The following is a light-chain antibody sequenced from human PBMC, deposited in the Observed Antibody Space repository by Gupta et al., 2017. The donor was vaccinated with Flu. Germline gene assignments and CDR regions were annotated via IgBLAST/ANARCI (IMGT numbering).Light chain of an antibody. V-gene: IGLV3-21*02. CDR2: DDR. Sequence: SYVLIQPPSMSVAPGQTARIPCGGNDIGLKDVHWYQQKPGQAPVLVMYDDRDRPSGIAERLSGSNSGTEATLTISRVEGGDEADYFCQVWDRSSDQYVFGTGTKVTVV. J-gene: IGLJ1*01. CDR3: QVWDRSSDQYV. CDR1: DIGLKD.